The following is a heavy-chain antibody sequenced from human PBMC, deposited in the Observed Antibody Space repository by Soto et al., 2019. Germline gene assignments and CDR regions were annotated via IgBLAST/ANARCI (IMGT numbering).Heavy chain of an antibody. D-gene: IGHD4-17*01. V-gene: IGHV3-23*04. CDR2: MSERSGPP. J-gene: IGHJ2*01. Sequence: ELQLVESGGGLVQPGGSLRLSCAASGFNFRKFAMSWVRQAPGKGLEWVSGMSERSGPPLYADSVKGRFTISRDNSKSTLYLDMNNLRPEDTAVYYCAKDQDNTDYYWIFDLWGRGTPVTVSS. CDR1: GFNFRKFA. CDR3: AKDQDNTDYYWIFDL.